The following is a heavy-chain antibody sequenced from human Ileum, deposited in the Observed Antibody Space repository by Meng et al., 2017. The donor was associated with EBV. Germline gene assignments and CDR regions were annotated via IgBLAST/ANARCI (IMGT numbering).Heavy chain of an antibody. D-gene: IGHD6-19*01. CDR2: SGTT. J-gene: IGHJ4*02. Sequence: SGTTYYTPSLKSRVTISVDTSKNQFSLKLSSVTAADTAVYYCARGYSSGWYYFDYWGQGTLVTVSS. V-gene: IGHV4-39*01. CDR3: ARGYSSGWYYFDY.